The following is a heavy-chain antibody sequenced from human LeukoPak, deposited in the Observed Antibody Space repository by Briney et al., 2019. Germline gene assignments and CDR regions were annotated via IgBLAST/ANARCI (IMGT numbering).Heavy chain of an antibody. CDR3: ARHVYSGNYHVGESDY. Sequence: GGSLRLSCTASGFIFTTYSFNWVRQAPGKGLEWISYTSHSLQLYADSVKGRFTISRDNAKNSLYLQMNSLRAEDTAVYYCARHVYSGNYHVGESDYWGQGTLVTVSS. CDR1: GFIFTTYS. CDR2: TSHSLQ. D-gene: IGHD1-26*01. V-gene: IGHV3-48*01. J-gene: IGHJ4*02.